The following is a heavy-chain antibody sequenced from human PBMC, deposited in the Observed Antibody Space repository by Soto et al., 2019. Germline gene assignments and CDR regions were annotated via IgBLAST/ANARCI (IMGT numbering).Heavy chain of an antibody. Sequence: VGSLRLSCQASGFNFDNYGMHWVRQAPGKGLEWVAVITYDGSNKYYADSVKGRFTISRDNSKNTLSLHLNTLKPEDTAVYHCAKDRVGGTFYTPLGFWGQGTLVTVSS. V-gene: IGHV3-30*18. CDR2: ITYDGSNK. J-gene: IGHJ4*02. D-gene: IGHD1-7*01. CDR1: GFNFDNYG. CDR3: AKDRVGGTFYTPLGF.